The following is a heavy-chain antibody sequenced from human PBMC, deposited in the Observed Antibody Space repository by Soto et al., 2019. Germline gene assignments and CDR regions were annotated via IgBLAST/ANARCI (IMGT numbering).Heavy chain of an antibody. CDR2: INTRSGGR. D-gene: IGHD3-3*01. Sequence: QVQLVQSGAEVKKPGASVKVSCKASEFTFVAYYIHWVRQAPGQGLEWMGWINTRSGGRNYAENFQGRVTTTRDTYINTAYMERSRLRSDDTAVYYCARGRFLEWLPRRGYYYYGMDVGGQGTTVTVS. V-gene: IGHV1-2*02. CDR1: EFTFVAYY. CDR3: ARGRFLEWLPRRGYYYYGMDV. J-gene: IGHJ6*02.